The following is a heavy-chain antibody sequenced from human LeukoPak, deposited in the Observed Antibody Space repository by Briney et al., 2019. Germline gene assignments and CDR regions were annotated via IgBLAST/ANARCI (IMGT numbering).Heavy chain of an antibody. V-gene: IGHV3-64*01. CDR2: ISSNGGST. D-gene: IGHD3-3*01. CDR1: GFTFSNYA. Sequence: SGGSLRLSCAASGFTFSNYAMHWVRQAPGKGLEYVSAISSNGGSTYYANSVKGRFTISRDNANNSLYLQMNSLRAEDTAVYYCVRDFRFLEDYWGQGTLVTVSS. CDR3: VRDFRFLEDY. J-gene: IGHJ4*02.